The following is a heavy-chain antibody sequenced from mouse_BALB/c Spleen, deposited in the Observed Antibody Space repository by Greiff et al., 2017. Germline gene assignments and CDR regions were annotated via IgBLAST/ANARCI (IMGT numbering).Heavy chain of an antibody. CDR1: GYAFSSYW. CDR2: IYPGDGDT. J-gene: IGHJ2*01. D-gene: IGHD2-4*01. V-gene: IGHV1-80*01. Sequence: QVQLQQSGAELVRPGSSVKISCKASGYAFSSYWMNWVKQRPGQGLEWIGQIYPGDGDTNYNGKFKGKATLTADKSSSTAYMQLSSLTSEDSAVYFCARSAMSTTDYWGQGTTLTVSS. CDR3: ARSAMSTTDY.